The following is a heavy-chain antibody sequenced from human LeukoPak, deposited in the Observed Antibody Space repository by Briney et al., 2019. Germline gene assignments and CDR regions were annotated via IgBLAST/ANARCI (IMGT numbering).Heavy chain of an antibody. J-gene: IGHJ4*02. Sequence: GSLRLSCAASGFTFSSYAMSWVRQAPGKGLEWVSAISGSGGSTYYADSVKGRFTISRDNSKNTLYLQMNSLRAEDTAVYYCAKARRRDGYNFFGVFDYWGQGTLVTVSS. CDR3: AKARRRDGYNFFGVFDY. D-gene: IGHD5-24*01. CDR2: ISGSGGST. CDR1: GFTFSSYA. V-gene: IGHV3-23*01.